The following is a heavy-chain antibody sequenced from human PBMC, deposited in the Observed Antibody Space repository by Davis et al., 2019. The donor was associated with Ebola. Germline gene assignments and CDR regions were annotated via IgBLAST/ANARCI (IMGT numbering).Heavy chain of an antibody. D-gene: IGHD6-13*01. V-gene: IGHV3-66*01. CDR3: AILSSSFDY. J-gene: IGHJ4*02. Sequence: GESLKISCAASGFTVSSNYMSWVRQAPGKGLEWVSVIYSGGSTYYADSVKGRFTISRDNSKNTLYLQMNSLRAEDTAVYYCAILSSSFDYWGQGTLVTVSS. CDR2: IYSGGST. CDR1: GFTVSSNY.